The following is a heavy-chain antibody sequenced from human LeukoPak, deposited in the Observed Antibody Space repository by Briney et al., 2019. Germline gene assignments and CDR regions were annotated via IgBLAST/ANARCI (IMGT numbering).Heavy chain of an antibody. CDR3: AREEYSTSFDY. CDR2: VWDDGNEQ. CDR1: GFTFSSYA. V-gene: IGHV3-33*08. D-gene: IGHD6-6*01. Sequence: GGSLRLSSAASGFTFSSYAMHWVRQAPGKGLEWVALVWDDGNEQYYADPVKGRFTISRDNSKNTLYLQMNSLRVEDTAVYYCAREEYSTSFDYWGQGTLVTVSP. J-gene: IGHJ4*02.